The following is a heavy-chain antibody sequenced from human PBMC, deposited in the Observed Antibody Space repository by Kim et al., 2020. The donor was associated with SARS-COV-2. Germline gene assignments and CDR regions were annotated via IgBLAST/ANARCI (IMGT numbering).Heavy chain of an antibody. CDR2: IYIDGTT. CDR1: GLSVTGYY. Sequence: GGSLRLSCAVSGLSVTGYYMSWVRQAPGKGLECVSVIYIDGTTYYADSVKGLFTISSHDSKNSLYLQMNTLRAEDSAVYFCASLNWGTVDLEYVFEYWGQGTLVTVSS. CDR3: ASLNWGTVDLEYVFEY. V-gene: IGHV3-53*01. J-gene: IGHJ4*02. D-gene: IGHD7-27*01.